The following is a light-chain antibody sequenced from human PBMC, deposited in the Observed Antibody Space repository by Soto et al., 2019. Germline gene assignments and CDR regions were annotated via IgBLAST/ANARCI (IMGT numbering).Light chain of an antibody. CDR1: QKISSRY. Sequence: DIVLTQSPGTLSLSPVERATLSCMASQKISSRYLAWYLQKPGQAPRFLIYGASSRATGIPDRFSGSGSGTDFTLTISSLQSEDFAVYYCQQYNNWPRTFGQGTKVDIK. CDR3: QQYNNWPRT. CDR2: GAS. V-gene: IGKV3-20*01. J-gene: IGKJ1*01.